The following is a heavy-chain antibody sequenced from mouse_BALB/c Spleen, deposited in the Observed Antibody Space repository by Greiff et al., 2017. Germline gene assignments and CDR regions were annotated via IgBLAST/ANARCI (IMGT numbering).Heavy chain of an antibody. V-gene: IGHV1-69*02. CDR2: IYPSASYT. CDR3: TRNEGRLMFAY. CDR1: GYTFTSYW. J-gene: IGHJ3*01. D-gene: IGHD2-12*01. Sequence: QVQLQQPGAELVRPGASVKLSCKASGYTFTSYWINWVKQRPGQGLEWIGNIYPSASYTNYNQKFNDKATLTVDKSSSTAYMQLSSPTSEDSAVYYCTRNEGRLMFAYWGQGTLVTVSA.